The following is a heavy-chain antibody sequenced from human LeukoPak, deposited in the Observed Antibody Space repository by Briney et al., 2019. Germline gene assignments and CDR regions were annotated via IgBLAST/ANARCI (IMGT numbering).Heavy chain of an antibody. V-gene: IGHV3-7*01. CDR2: IKQDGSEK. CDR1: SFTFSSYW. Sequence: GGSLRLSCAASSFTFSSYWMSWVRQAPGKGLEWVANIKQDGSEKYYVDSVKGRFTISRDNAKNSLYLQMNSLRAEDTAVYYCARGFVPAAIWGQGTLVTVSS. CDR3: ARGFVPAAI. J-gene: IGHJ4*02. D-gene: IGHD2-2*01.